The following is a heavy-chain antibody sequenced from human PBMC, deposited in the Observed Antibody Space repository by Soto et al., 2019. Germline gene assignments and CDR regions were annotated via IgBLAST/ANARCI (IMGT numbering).Heavy chain of an antibody. J-gene: IGHJ5*02. CDR3: AKYITVLRSAHWFDP. D-gene: IGHD3-10*01. V-gene: IGHV3-23*01. Sequence: EVQLLESGGGLVQPGGSLRLSCAASGFTFSSYAMTWVRQAPGKGLEWVSTLGGDAVRTYYADSVKGRFTISRDSSKNTLYLQMNSLRAEDTAVYYCAKYITVLRSAHWFDPWGQGTLVTVSS. CDR2: LGGDAVRT. CDR1: GFTFSSYA.